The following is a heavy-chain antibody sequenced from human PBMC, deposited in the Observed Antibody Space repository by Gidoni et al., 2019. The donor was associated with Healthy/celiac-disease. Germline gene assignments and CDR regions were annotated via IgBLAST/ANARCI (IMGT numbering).Heavy chain of an antibody. CDR3: ALNRPYQLLTVDY. J-gene: IGHJ4*02. D-gene: IGHD2-2*01. CDR1: GFTVSSNY. V-gene: IGHV3-66*01. Sequence: EVQLVESGGGLVQPGGSLRLSCAASGFTVSSNYMSWVRQAPGKWLEWVSVIYSGGSAFYADSVKGRFTISRDNSKNTLYLQMNGLRAEDTAVYYCALNRPYQLLTVDYWGQGTLVTVSS. CDR2: IYSGGSA.